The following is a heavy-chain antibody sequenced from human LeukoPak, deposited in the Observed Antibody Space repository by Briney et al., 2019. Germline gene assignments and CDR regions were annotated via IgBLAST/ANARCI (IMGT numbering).Heavy chain of an antibody. CDR1: GGSISTGTYY. CDR3: ARDRKYYYHMDV. Sequence: SETLSLTCTVSGGSISTGTYYWGWIRQPPGKGLEWIGSIYNSGSTYYNPSLKSRVTISVDTSKNQFSLKLSSVTAADTAVYYCARDRKYYYHMDVWGKGTTVTVSS. D-gene: IGHD1-14*01. V-gene: IGHV4-39*07. J-gene: IGHJ6*04. CDR2: IYNSGST.